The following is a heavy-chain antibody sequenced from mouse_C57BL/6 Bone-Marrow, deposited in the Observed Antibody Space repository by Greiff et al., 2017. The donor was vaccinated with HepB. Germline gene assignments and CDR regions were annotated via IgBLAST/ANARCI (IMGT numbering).Heavy chain of an antibody. CDR3: ARRAKPNLLLRYLDYFDY. J-gene: IGHJ2*01. CDR1: GYTFTSYW. V-gene: IGHV1-64*01. Sequence: QVQLQQSGAELVKPGASVKLSCKASGYTFTSYWMHWVKQRPGQGLEWIGMIHPNSGSTNYNEKFKSKATLTVDKSSSTAYMQLSSLTSEDSAVYYCARRAKPNLLLRYLDYFDYCGQGTTLTVSS. D-gene: IGHD1-1*01. CDR2: IHPNSGST.